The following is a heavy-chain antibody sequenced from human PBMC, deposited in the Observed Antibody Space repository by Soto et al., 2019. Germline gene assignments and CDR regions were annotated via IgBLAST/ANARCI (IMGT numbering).Heavy chain of an antibody. Sequence: ASVKVSCKASGYTFTSYGISWVRQAPGQGLEWMGWISAYNGNTNYAQKLQGRVTMTTDTSTSTAYMELRSLRSDDTAVYYCARQYDILTGYPRAFDIWGQGTMVTVSS. D-gene: IGHD3-9*01. V-gene: IGHV1-18*01. CDR2: ISAYNGNT. J-gene: IGHJ3*02. CDR1: GYTFTSYG. CDR3: ARQYDILTGYPRAFDI.